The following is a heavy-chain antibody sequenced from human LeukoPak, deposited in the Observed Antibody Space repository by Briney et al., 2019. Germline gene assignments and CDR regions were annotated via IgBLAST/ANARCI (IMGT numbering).Heavy chain of an antibody. J-gene: IGHJ1*01. D-gene: IGHD6-13*01. CDR3: ARGGPYSSSWYGARAYFQH. CDR2: IYTSGST. Sequence: SETLSLTCTVSGGSISSYYWSWIRQPAGKGLEWIGRIYTSGSTNYNPSLKSRVTMSVDTSKNQFSLKLSSVTAADTAVYYCARGGPYSSSWYGARAYFQHWGQGTLVTVSS. CDR1: GGSISSYY. V-gene: IGHV4-4*07.